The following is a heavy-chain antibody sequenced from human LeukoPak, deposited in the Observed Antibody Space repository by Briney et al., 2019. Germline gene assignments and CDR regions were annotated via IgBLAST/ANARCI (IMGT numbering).Heavy chain of an antibody. V-gene: IGHV3-30*18. CDR3: AKEGYYYDSSGYYSS. CDR1: GFTFSSYG. CDR2: ISYDGSNK. Sequence: PGGSLRLSCAASGFTFSSYGMHWVRQAPGKGLEWVAVISYDGSNKYYADSVKGRFTISRDNSKNTLYLQMNSLRAEDTAVYYCAKEGYYYDSSGYYSSWGQGTLVTVSS. J-gene: IGHJ4*02. D-gene: IGHD3-22*01.